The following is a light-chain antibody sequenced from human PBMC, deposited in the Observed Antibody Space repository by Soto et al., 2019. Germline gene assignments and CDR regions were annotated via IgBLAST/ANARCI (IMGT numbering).Light chain of an antibody. J-gene: IGLJ1*01. CDR3: SSYTISNTLPFV. V-gene: IGLV2-14*01. Sequence: QSVLTQPPSVSGSPGQSITISCTGTRRDVGGYNYVSWYQQYPGKSPKLLIYEVTHRPSGVSNRFSGSKSGNTASLTISGLQAEDEADYYCSSYTISNTLPFVFGTGTKVNV. CDR2: EVT. CDR1: RRDVGGYNY.